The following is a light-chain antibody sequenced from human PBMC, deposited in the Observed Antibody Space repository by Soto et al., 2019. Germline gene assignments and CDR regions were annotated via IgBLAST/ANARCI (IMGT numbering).Light chain of an antibody. J-gene: IGKJ4*01. CDR1: QRVSSC. CDR2: DAS. CDR3: QQCSNWPLT. Sequence: PGERATLSCRASQRVSSCLAWYQQKPGQAPRLLIYDASNRATGIPARFSGSGSGTDFTLTVSNLESEDFAVYYCQQCSNWPLTFGGGTKVEIK. V-gene: IGKV3-11*01.